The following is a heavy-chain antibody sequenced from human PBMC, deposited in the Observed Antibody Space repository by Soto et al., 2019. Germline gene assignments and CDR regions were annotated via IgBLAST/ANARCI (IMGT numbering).Heavy chain of an antibody. J-gene: IGHJ5*02. CDR1: GYTFSSYG. Sequence: ASVKVSCKASGYTFSSYGISWVRQAPGQGLEWMGWISTYNDNTYYAQRLQGRVTMTTDTSTSTAYMELRSLRSDDTAVYYCARDHLNDYGDPNWFDPWRQGTLVTVST. D-gene: IGHD4-17*01. V-gene: IGHV1-18*01. CDR2: ISTYNDNT. CDR3: ARDHLNDYGDPNWFDP.